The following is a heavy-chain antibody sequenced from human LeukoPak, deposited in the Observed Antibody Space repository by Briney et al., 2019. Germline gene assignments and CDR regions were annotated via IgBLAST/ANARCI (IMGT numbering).Heavy chain of an antibody. V-gene: IGHV3-30*18. CDR3: AKGITYYYGSGSYSTFDY. CDR1: GFTFSSYG. CDR2: ISYDGSNK. D-gene: IGHD3-10*01. J-gene: IGHJ4*02. Sequence: GGSLRLSCAASGFTFSSYGMHWVRQAPGKGLEWVAVISYDGSNKYYADSVKGRFTISRDNSKNTLYLQMNSLRAEDTAVYYCAKGITYYYGSGSYSTFDYWGQGTLVTVSS.